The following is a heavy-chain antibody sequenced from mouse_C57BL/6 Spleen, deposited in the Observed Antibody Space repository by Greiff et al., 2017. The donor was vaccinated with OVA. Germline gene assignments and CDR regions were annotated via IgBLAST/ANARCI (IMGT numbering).Heavy chain of an antibody. V-gene: IGHV5-4*03. CDR3: ARGVNYFDY. CDR2: ISDGGSYT. Sequence: EVNVVESGGGLVKPGGSLKLSCAASGFTFSSYAMSWVRQTPEKRLEWVATISDGGSYTYYPDNVKGRFTISRDNAKNNLYLQMSHLKSEDTAMYYCARGVNYFDYWGQGTTLTVSS. CDR1: GFTFSSYA. J-gene: IGHJ2*01.